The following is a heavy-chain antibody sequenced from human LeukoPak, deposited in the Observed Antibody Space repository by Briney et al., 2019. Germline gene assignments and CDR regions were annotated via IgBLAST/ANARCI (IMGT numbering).Heavy chain of an antibody. D-gene: IGHD5-18*01. Sequence: SVKVSCKASGGTFSSYAISWVRQAPGQGLEWMGRIIPIFGTANYAQKFQGRVTITTDESTSTAYMELSSLRSEDTAVYYCAGGYSYGQELGYWGQGTLVTVSS. CDR2: IIPIFGTA. CDR1: GGTFSSYA. CDR3: AGGYSYGQELGY. V-gene: IGHV1-69*05. J-gene: IGHJ4*02.